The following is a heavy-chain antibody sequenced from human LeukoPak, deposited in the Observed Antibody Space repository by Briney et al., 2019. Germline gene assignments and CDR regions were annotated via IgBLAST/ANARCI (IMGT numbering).Heavy chain of an antibody. CDR1: GGSISSGGYS. V-gene: IGHV4-34*01. Sequence: SETLSLTCAVSGGSISSGGYSWSWIRQPPGKGLEWIGEINHSGSTNYNPSLKSRVTISVDTSKNQFSLKLSSVTAADTAVYYCARGQGYSYGYLYWGQGTLVTVSS. J-gene: IGHJ4*02. CDR3: ARGQGYSYGYLY. D-gene: IGHD5-18*01. CDR2: INHSGST.